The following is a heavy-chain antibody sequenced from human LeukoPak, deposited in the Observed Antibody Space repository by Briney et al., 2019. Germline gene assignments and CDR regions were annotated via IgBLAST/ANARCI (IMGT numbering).Heavy chain of an antibody. CDR3: ASRPGIAVAGFDY. CDR2: IYYSGST. V-gene: IGHV4-59*08. J-gene: IGHJ4*02. D-gene: IGHD6-19*01. Sequence: SETLSLTCTGSGGSISSYYWSWIRQPPGKGLEWIGYIYYSGSTNYNPSLKSRVTISVDTSKNQFSLKLSSVTAADTAVYYCASRPGIAVAGFDYWGQGTLVTVSS. CDR1: GGSISSYY.